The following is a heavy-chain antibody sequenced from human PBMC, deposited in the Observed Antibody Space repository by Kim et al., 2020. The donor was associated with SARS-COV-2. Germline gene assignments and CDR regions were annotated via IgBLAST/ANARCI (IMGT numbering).Heavy chain of an antibody. V-gene: IGHV1-24*01. CDR2: FDPEDGET. CDR3: ATKGPRGIVVVPAAPPWDYYYGMDV. CDR1: GYTLTELS. D-gene: IGHD2-2*01. J-gene: IGHJ6*02. Sequence: ASVKVSCKVSGYTLTELSMHWVRQAPGKGLEWMGGFDPEDGETIYAQKFQGRVTMTEDTSTDTAYMELSSLRSEDTAVYYCATKGPRGIVVVPAAPPWDYYYGMDVWGQGTTVTVSS.